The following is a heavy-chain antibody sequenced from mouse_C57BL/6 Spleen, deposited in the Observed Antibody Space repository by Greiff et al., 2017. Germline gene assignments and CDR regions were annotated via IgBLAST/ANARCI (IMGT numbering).Heavy chain of an antibody. Sequence: QVQLKQSGAELVRPAASVTLSCTASGYSFTDYEMHWVKQPPVHGLVWIGAFDPETGGTAYNQTFKGKAILTADKSSSTAYMELRSLTSEDSAVYYCTIGRGYPLAYWGQGTLVTVSA. CDR1: GYSFTDYE. CDR2: FDPETGGT. V-gene: IGHV1-15*01. D-gene: IGHD2-2*01. CDR3: TIGRGYPLAY. J-gene: IGHJ3*01.